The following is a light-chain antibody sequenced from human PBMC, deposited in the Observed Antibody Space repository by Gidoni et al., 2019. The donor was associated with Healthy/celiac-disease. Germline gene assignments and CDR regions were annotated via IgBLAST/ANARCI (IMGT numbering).Light chain of an antibody. Sequence: QSALTQPASVSGPPVQSSTSSCTGTSSDVGGYNYVSWYQQHPGKAPKLMIYDVSNRPSGVSNRFSGSKSGNTASLTISWLQAEDEADYYCSSYTSSSTLDYVFGTGTKVTVL. CDR1: SSDVGGYNY. CDR3: SSYTSSSTLDYV. CDR2: DVS. J-gene: IGLJ1*01. V-gene: IGLV2-14*03.